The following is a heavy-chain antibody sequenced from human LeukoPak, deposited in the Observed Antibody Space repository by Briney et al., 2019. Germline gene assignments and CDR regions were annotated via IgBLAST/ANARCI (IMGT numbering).Heavy chain of an antibody. CDR3: ASGAYYDSSGPYYFDY. CDR2: INPNSGGA. Sequence: ASVKVSCKASGYIFTGYSIHWVRQPPGQGLEWMGWINPNSGGAKYAQKCQDSVTITRDTSISTAYMELSRLRYDDTAVYYAASGAYYDSSGPYYFDYWGQGTLVTVSS. D-gene: IGHD3-22*01. CDR1: GYIFTGYS. V-gene: IGHV1-2*02. J-gene: IGHJ4*02.